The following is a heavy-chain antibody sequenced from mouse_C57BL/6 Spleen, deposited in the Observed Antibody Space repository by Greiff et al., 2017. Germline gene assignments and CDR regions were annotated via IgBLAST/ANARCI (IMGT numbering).Heavy chain of an antibody. D-gene: IGHD2-4*01. CDR3: TSLGLRWYYAMDY. J-gene: IGHJ4*01. CDR1: GYTFTDYE. CDR2: IDPETGGT. Sequence: QVQLQQSGAELVRPGASVTLSCKASGYTFTDYEMHWVKQTPVHGLEWIGAIDPETGGTAYNQKFKGKAKLTADKSSSTAYMELRSLTSEDSAVYYCTSLGLRWYYAMDYWGQGTSVTVSS. V-gene: IGHV1-15*01.